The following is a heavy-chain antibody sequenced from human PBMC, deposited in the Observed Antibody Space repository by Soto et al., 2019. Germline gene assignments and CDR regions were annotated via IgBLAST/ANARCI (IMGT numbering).Heavy chain of an antibody. CDR2: ISYDGSNK. CDR3: AKGQLALDY. CDR1: GFTFSSYD. V-gene: IGHV3-30*18. D-gene: IGHD6-6*01. J-gene: IGHJ4*02. Sequence: QVQLVESGGGVVQPGRSLRLSCAASGFTFSSYDMHWVRQAPGKGLEWVAVISYDGSNKYYADSVKGRFTISRDNSKNTLYLQMNSLRAEDTAVYYCAKGQLALDYWGQGTLVTVSS.